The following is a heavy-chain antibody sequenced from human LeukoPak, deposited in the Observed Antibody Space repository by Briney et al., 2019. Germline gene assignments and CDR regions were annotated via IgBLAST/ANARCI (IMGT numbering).Heavy chain of an antibody. Sequence: SETLSLTCTVSGGSISSGSFYWGWIRQPPGKGLEWIGSIYYTGSTYYNPSLKSRVTISVDTSKNQFSLKLSSVTAADTAVYYCARQGRVTTTSYYYYGMDVWGQGTTVTVSS. J-gene: IGHJ6*02. V-gene: IGHV4-39*01. CDR2: IYYTGST. CDR1: GGSISSGSFY. D-gene: IGHD4-11*01. CDR3: ARQGRVTTTSYYYYGMDV.